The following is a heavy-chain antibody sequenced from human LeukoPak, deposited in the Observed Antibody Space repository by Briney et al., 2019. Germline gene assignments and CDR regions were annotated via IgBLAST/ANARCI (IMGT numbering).Heavy chain of an antibody. CDR3: ARVLDSGDCNAYDAFHI. CDR2: ISPNSGGT. V-gene: IGHV1-2*02. D-gene: IGHD2-21*02. CDR1: GYTFTGYY. J-gene: IGHJ3*02. Sequence: ASVKVSCKASGYTFTGYYLHWVRQAPGQGLEWMGWISPNSGGTNYAQKFQGRVTMTRDTSISTAYMELSRLRSDDTAVYYCARVLDSGDCNAYDAFHIWGQGTMVTV.